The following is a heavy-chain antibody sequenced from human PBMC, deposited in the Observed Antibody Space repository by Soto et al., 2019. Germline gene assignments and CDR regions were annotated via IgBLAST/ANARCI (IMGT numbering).Heavy chain of an antibody. J-gene: IGHJ4*02. CDR1: GDSISDYFY. CDR2: IYTDGTT. CDR3: AREVRGGFTGIFDQ. D-gene: IGHD2-15*01. Sequence: QVQLQGSGPGQVKPSETLSLTYTVSGDSISDYFYWSWIRQPAGKGLEWIGRIYTDGTTKYNPSLKSRVTLSLDKSKNQFSLRLGSVTAADTAVYYFAREVRGGFTGIFDQWGRGSRVTVSS. V-gene: IGHV4-4*07.